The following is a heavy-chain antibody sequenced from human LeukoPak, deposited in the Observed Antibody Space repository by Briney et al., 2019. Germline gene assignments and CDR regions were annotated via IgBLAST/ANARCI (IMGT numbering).Heavy chain of an antibody. Sequence: PSETLSLTCTVSGGSISSSSYYWGWVRQPPGKGLEWIGSMHYSGSTYYNPSLKSRVTISVDTSKNQFSLKLSSVTAADTAVYYCAIPREVGAIKAFDIWGQGTMVTVSS. CDR3: AIPREVGAIKAFDI. CDR2: MHYSGST. J-gene: IGHJ3*02. V-gene: IGHV4-39*01. CDR1: GGSISSSSYY. D-gene: IGHD1-26*01.